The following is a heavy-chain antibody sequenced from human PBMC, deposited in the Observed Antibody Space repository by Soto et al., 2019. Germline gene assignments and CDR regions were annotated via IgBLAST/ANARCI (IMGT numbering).Heavy chain of an antibody. CDR2: IDPSDSYT. J-gene: IGHJ6*02. CDR1: GYSFTSYW. Sequence: PGESLKISCKGSGYSFTSYWISWVRQMPGKGLEWMGRIDPSDSYTSYSPSFQGHVTISADKSISTAYLQWSSLKASDTAMYYCALLGRPLAATGSRYYYYYGMDVWGQGTTVTVSS. D-gene: IGHD2-15*01. V-gene: IGHV5-10-1*01. CDR3: ALLGRPLAATGSRYYYYYGMDV.